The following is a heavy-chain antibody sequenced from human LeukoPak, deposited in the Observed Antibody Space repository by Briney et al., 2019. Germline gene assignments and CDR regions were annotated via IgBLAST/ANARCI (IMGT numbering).Heavy chain of an antibody. CDR3: ARRDYYDSSGYYFGLYYFDY. CDR1: GGSISSYY. CDR2: IYYSGST. D-gene: IGHD3-22*01. V-gene: IGHV4-59*12. J-gene: IGHJ4*02. Sequence: PSETLSLTCTVPGGSISSYYWSWIRQPPGKGLEWIGYIYYSGSTNYNPSLKSRVTISVDTSKNQFSLKLSSVTAADTAVYYCARRDYYDSSGYYFGLYYFDYWGQGTLVTVSS.